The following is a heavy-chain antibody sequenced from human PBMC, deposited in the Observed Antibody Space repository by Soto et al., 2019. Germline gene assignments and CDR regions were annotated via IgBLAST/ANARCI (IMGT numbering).Heavy chain of an antibody. J-gene: IGHJ4*02. V-gene: IGHV3-30*03. CDR1: GFAFSSYG. Sequence: QAQLVESGGGVVQPGRSLRLSCAASGFAFSSYGMHWVRKAPGTGLEWVAVISYDGSLQHYADSVKGRFTISRDNSKNMVLLQMSSLRAEDTAVYYCASDRGYGHASVPYSWGQGTLVSVSS. CDR3: ASDRGYGHASVPYS. CDR2: ISYDGSLQ. D-gene: IGHD5-18*01.